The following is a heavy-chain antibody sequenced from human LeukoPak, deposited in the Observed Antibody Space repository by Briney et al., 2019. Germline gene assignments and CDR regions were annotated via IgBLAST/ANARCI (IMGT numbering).Heavy chain of an antibody. CDR1: GPSISSHY. CDR3: ASDIAADGTGNAYDV. V-gene: IGHV4-4*07. J-gene: IGHJ3*01. D-gene: IGHD6-13*01. Sequence: SETLSLTCTVSGPSISSHYWSWIRQPAGKGLEWIGRLYNSGSTKYNPSLKSRVSMSVDTSKNQFSLKLSSVTAADTAVYFCASDIAADGTGNAYDVWGQGTMVTVSS. CDR2: LYNSGST.